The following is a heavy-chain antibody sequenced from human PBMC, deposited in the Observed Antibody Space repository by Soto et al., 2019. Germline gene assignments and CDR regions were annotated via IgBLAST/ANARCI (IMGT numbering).Heavy chain of an antibody. D-gene: IGHD2-15*01. CDR1: GGSISSGGYS. J-gene: IGHJ4*02. CDR2: IYHSGST. V-gene: IGHV4-30-2*01. Sequence: QLQLQESGSGLVKPSQTLSLTCAVSGGSISSGGYSWSWIRQPPGKGLEWIGYIYHSGSTYYNPSPKSRVTISVDRSKNQFSLRLSSVTAANTAVYYCAGGIAAPPLGYWGQGTLVTVSS. CDR3: AGGIAAPPLGY.